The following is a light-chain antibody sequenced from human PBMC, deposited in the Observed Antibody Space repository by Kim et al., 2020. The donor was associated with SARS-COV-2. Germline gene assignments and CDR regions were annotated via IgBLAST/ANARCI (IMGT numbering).Light chain of an antibody. CDR1: SSDVGVSTY. CDR2: GVN. Sequence: GQSFTIPCPGPSSDVGVSTYVSWYQHHPAKAPKLMFFGVNKRPSGVPDRFSGSKSGNTASLTVSGLQAEDEADYYCSSLADGDNLLFGGGTQLTVL. J-gene: IGLJ2*01. CDR3: SSLADGDNLL. V-gene: IGLV2-8*01.